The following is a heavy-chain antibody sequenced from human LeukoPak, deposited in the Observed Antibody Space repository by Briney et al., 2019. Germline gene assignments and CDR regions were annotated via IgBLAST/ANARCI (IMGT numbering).Heavy chain of an antibody. CDR2: IYHSGST. CDR3: ARHLIMVQDY. D-gene: IGHD3-10*01. J-gene: IGHJ4*02. Sequence: PSETLSLTCAVSGYSISSGYYWGWIRQPPGQGLEWIGSIYHSGSTYYNPSLKSRVTISVDTSKNQFSLKLSSVTPADTAVYYCARHLIMVQDYWGQGTLVTVSS. CDR1: GYSISSGYY. V-gene: IGHV4-38-2*01.